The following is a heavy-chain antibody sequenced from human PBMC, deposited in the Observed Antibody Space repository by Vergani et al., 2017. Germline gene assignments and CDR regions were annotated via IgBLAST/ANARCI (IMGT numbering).Heavy chain of an antibody. D-gene: IGHD3-16*01. V-gene: IGHV4-61*02. Sequence: QVQLQESGPGLVKPSQTLSLTCTVSGGSISSGSYYWSWIRQPAGKGLEWIGRIYTSESTNYNPSLKSRVTISVDTSKNQFSLKLSSVTAADTAVYYCARGMRLRCMDVWGQGTTVTVSS. CDR2: IYTSEST. J-gene: IGHJ6*02. CDR3: ARGMRLRCMDV. CDR1: GGSISSGSYY.